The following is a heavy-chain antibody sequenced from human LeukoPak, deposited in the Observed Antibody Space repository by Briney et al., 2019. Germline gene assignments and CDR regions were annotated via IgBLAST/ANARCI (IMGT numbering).Heavy chain of an antibody. CDR2: INHSGWT. Sequence: PSETLSLTCAVYGGFFGGYYWTWILQSPGKGLEWIGEINHSGWTNYNPSLESRVTISLDASRTQFSLKMNSLTAADTAVYFCARSLLWPTGASESWGQGTTVTVSS. V-gene: IGHV4-34*01. CDR3: ARSLLWPTGASES. CDR1: GGFFGGYY. J-gene: IGHJ3*02. D-gene: IGHD2-8*02.